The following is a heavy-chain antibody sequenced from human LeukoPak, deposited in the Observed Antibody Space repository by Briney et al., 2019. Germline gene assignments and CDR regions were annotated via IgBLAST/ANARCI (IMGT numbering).Heavy chain of an antibody. J-gene: IGHJ6*02. CDR1: GYTFTSYG. V-gene: IGHV1-18*01. Sequence: GASVKVSCKASGYTFTSYGISWVRQAPGQGLEWMGWISAYNGNTNYAQKLQGRVTMTTDISTSTAYMELRSLRSDDTAVYYCARVHYYDSSGYFVDYYYYGMDVWGQGTTVTVSS. D-gene: IGHD3-22*01. CDR3: ARVHYYDSSGYFVDYYYYGMDV. CDR2: ISAYNGNT.